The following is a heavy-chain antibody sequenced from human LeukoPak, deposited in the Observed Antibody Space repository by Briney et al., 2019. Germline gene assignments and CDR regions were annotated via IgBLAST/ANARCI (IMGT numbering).Heavy chain of an antibody. Sequence: GGSLRLSCAASGFTFSNYNMNWVRQAPGKGLEWVAVISYDGSNKYYADSVKGRFTISRDNSKNTLHLQMNSLRAEDTAVYYCARDPAIYDSSGYYLDYWGQGTLVTVSS. CDR1: GFTFSNYN. V-gene: IGHV3-30*03. CDR3: ARDPAIYDSSGYYLDY. J-gene: IGHJ4*02. D-gene: IGHD3-22*01. CDR2: ISYDGSNK.